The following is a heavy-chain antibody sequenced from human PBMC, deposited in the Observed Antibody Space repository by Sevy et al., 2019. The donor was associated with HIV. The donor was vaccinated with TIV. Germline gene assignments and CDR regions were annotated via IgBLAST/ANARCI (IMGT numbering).Heavy chain of an antibody. J-gene: IGHJ6*02. Sequence: ASVKVSCKASGYTFTAYYIHWVRQAPGQGLEWMGRMKPNTGDTNYAQRFQDRVTMTRDPSTNTGYMELSRLRSDDTAMYFCAREDSSPSSSYWYSSQGMDVWGPGTTVTVSS. CDR3: AREDSSPSSSYWYSSQGMDV. V-gene: IGHV1-2*06. CDR2: MKPNTGDT. CDR1: GYTFTAYY. D-gene: IGHD6-6*01.